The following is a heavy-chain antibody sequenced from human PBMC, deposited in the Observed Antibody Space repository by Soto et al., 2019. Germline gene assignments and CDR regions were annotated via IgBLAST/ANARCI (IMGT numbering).Heavy chain of an antibody. CDR1: GFTFSSYW. V-gene: IGHV3-7*05. J-gene: IGHJ4*02. CDR2: IKQDGSEK. D-gene: IGHD2-15*01. Sequence: GGSLRLSCAASGFTFSSYWMSWVRQAPGKGLEWVANIKQDGSEKYYVDSVKGRFTISRDNSKNSLYLQMNSLRAEDTAVYYCARAGYCSGGSCYPPLIRIHVWGQGTLVTVSS. CDR3: ARAGYCSGGSCYPPLIRIHV.